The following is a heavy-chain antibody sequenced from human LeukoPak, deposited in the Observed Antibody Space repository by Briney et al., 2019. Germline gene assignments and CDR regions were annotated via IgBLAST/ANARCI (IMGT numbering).Heavy chain of an antibody. J-gene: IGHJ4*02. CDR3: ARGRDGYKFHY. V-gene: IGHV1-69*05. D-gene: IGHD5-24*01. CDR1: GGTFSSYA. CDR2: IIPIFDTT. Sequence: GASVKVSCKASGGTFSSYAISWVRQAPGQGLEWMGGIIPIFDTTNYAQKFQGRVTITTDESTSTAYMELSSLRSEDTAVYYCARGRDGYKFHYWGQGTLVTVSS.